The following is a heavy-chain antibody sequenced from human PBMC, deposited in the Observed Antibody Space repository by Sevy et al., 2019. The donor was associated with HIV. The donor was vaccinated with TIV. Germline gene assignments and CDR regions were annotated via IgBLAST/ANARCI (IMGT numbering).Heavy chain of an antibody. CDR2: ISGSGGST. CDR1: GFTFSSYA. J-gene: IGHJ4*02. D-gene: IGHD2-2*01. Sequence: GGSLRLSCAASGFTFSSYAMSWVRQAPGKGLEWVSAISGSGGSTYYADSVKGRFTISRDNSKNTLYLQMNSLRAGDTAVYYCAKVNPPRYCSSTSCYAKEPYYFDYWGQGTLVTVSS. V-gene: IGHV3-23*01. CDR3: AKVNPPRYCSSTSCYAKEPYYFDY.